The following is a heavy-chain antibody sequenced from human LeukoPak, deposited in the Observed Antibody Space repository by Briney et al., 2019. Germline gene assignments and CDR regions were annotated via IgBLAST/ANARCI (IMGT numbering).Heavy chain of an antibody. Sequence: SETLSLTCTVSGGSISSYYWSWIRQPPGKGLEWIGYIYYSGSTNYNPSLKSRVTISVDTSKNQFSLKLSSVTAADTAVYYCARDFYDSSVSMDVWGKGTTVTVSS. J-gene: IGHJ6*04. CDR1: GGSISSYY. CDR2: IYYSGST. V-gene: IGHV4-59*12. CDR3: ARDFYDSSVSMDV. D-gene: IGHD3-22*01.